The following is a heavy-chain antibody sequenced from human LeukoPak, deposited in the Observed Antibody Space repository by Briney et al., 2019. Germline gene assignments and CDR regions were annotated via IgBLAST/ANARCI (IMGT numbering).Heavy chain of an antibody. CDR1: GGTFSSYA. CDR2: TIPIFGTA. Sequence: ASVKVSCKASGGTFSSYAISWVRQAPGQGLEWMGGTIPIFGTANYAQKFQGRVTITADESTSTAYMELSSQRSEDTAVYYCAIRFRGYSGFMDVWGQGTTVTVSS. J-gene: IGHJ6*02. CDR3: AIRFRGYSGFMDV. D-gene: IGHD5-12*01. V-gene: IGHV1-69*13.